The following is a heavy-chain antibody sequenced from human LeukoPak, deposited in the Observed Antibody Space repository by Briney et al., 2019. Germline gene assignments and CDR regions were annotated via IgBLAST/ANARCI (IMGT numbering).Heavy chain of an antibody. J-gene: IGHJ4*02. CDR1: GGSISSYY. CDR2: IYYSGST. D-gene: IGHD2-15*01. V-gene: IGHV4-59*08. Sequence: SETLSLTCTVSGGSISSYYWSWIRQPPGKGLEWIGYIYYSGSTNYNPSLKSRVTISVDASKNQFSLKLNSVTAADTAVYYCARFGYCSGGSCYWVFDYWGQGTLVTVSS. CDR3: ARFGYCSGGSCYWVFDY.